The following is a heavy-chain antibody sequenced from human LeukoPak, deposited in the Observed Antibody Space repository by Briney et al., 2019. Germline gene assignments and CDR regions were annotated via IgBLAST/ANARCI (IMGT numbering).Heavy chain of an antibody. J-gene: IGHJ4*02. Sequence: GASVKVSFKASGFTFTSSAVQWVRQARGQRLEWIGWIVVGSGNTNYAQKFQERVTITRDMSTSTVYMELSSLRSEDMAVYFCAADVEGYCDGDCLDYWGQGTLVTVSS. CDR2: IVVGSGNT. D-gene: IGHD2-21*02. CDR3: AADVEGYCDGDCLDY. V-gene: IGHV1-58*01. CDR1: GFTFTSSA.